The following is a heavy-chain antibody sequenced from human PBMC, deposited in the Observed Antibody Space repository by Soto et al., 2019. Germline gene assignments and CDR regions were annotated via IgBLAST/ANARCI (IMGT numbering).Heavy chain of an antibody. CDR3: AKEVPYYYDSSGYYPNNYFAY. CDR2: ISGSGGST. J-gene: IGHJ4*02. V-gene: IGHV3-23*01. CDR1: GFTLSSYA. Sequence: GGSLRLSCAASGFTLSSYAMSWVLQAPGKGLEWVSAISGSGGSTYCADSVKGRFTISRDNSKNTLYLQMNSLRAEDTAVYYCAKEVPYYYDSSGYYPNNYFAYWGQGTLVTVSS. D-gene: IGHD3-22*01.